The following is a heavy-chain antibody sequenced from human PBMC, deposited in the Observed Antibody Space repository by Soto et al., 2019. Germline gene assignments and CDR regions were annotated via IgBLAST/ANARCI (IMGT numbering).Heavy chain of an antibody. D-gene: IGHD3-22*01. CDR1: GYSFTSYW. J-gene: IGHJ6*02. Sequence: GESLKISCKGSGYSFTSYWIGWVRQMPGKGLEWMGIIYPGDSDTRYSPSFQGQVTISADKSISTAYLQWSSLKASDTAMYYCARQNYYDSSGPNYYYYGMDVWGQGTTVTVSS. V-gene: IGHV5-51*01. CDR3: ARQNYYDSSGPNYYYYGMDV. CDR2: IYPGDSDT.